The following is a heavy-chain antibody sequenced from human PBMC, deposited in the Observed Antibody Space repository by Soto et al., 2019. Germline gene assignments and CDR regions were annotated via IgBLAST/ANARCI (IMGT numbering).Heavy chain of an antibody. CDR2: ISGSAGST. CDR1: GFTFSSYA. CDR3: ATDQGWLQLKTFDY. J-gene: IGHJ4*02. D-gene: IGHD5-12*01. Sequence: EVQLLESGGGLVQPGGSLRLSCAASGFTFSSYAMSWVRQAPGKGLEWVSGISGSAGSTYHADSVKGRFIISRDNSKNTLYLQMNSLRAEDTAIYYCATDQGWLQLKTFDYWCQGTLVTVSS. V-gene: IGHV3-23*01.